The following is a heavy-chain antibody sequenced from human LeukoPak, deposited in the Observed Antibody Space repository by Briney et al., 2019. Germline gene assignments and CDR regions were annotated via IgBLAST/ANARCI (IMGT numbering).Heavy chain of an antibody. D-gene: IGHD1-26*01. Sequence: PGGSLRLSCAASGFTFSTYAMSWVRQAAGKGLEWVSLISGSGGGTYYADSVKGRFTISRDNSKNTLYLQMNSLRAEDTAVYYCAKDPSDPVHSGSSIWGQGTMVTVSS. V-gene: IGHV3-23*01. J-gene: IGHJ3*02. CDR1: GFTFSTYA. CDR2: ISGSGGGT. CDR3: AKDPSDPVHSGSSI.